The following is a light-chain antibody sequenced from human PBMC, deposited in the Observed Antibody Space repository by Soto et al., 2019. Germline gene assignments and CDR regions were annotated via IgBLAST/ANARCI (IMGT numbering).Light chain of an antibody. CDR3: QQYNTFWT. J-gene: IGKJ1*01. V-gene: IGKV1-5*01. CDR1: KSINAW. CDR2: DAS. Sequence: DILRTQSPSTLSASVGDRGTISCRASKSINAWVAWYQQEPGKAPKPLIYDASSVESGVPARVSGSGSGTEVTLTISSLQPDDFATYYFQQYNTFWTFGPGTKVDI.